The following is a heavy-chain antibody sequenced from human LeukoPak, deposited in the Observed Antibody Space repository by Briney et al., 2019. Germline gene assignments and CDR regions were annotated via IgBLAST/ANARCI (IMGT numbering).Heavy chain of an antibody. CDR2: ISGSGSYT. CDR3: QTTVTTPYYFDY. V-gene: IGHV3-23*01. CDR1: GFTFSSYA. D-gene: IGHD4-17*01. J-gene: IGHJ4*02. Sequence: PGGSLRLSCAASGFTFSSYAMSWVRQAPGKGLEWVSAISGSGSYTYYGDSVKGRFTISRDNSKSTIYLQMNSLRAEDTAVYYCQTTVTTPYYFDYWGQGTLVTVSS.